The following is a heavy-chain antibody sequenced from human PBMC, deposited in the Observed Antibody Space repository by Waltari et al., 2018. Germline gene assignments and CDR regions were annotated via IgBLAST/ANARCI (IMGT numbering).Heavy chain of an antibody. V-gene: IGHV5-51*01. J-gene: IGHJ4*02. CDR1: GYRFTSYC. CDR2: IYPGDSDT. CDR3: ARHTGYYDSSGYVDY. D-gene: IGHD3-22*01. Sequence: EVQLVQAGAEVKKPGESLKISCKGSGYRFTSYCLGQVRQTPGKGLEWMGIIYPGDSDTRYSPSFQGQVTISADKSISTAYLQWSSLKASDTAMYYCARHTGYYDSSGYVDYWGQGTLVTVSS.